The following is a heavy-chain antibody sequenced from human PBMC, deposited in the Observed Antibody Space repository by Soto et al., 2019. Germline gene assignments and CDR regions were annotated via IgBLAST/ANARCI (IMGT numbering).Heavy chain of an antibody. CDR3: VKDESINWYSGHFRH. CDR1: GFTFDDYA. CDR2: INWNSGSI. D-gene: IGHD6-13*01. V-gene: IGHV3-9*01. Sequence: SLRLSGAASGFTFDDYAMHWVRQVPGKGLEWVSSINWNSGSIGYGDSVKGRFAISRDNAKNSLHLQMNSLSAEDTAFYYCVKDESINWYSGHFRHWGQGTLVTVSS. J-gene: IGHJ1*01.